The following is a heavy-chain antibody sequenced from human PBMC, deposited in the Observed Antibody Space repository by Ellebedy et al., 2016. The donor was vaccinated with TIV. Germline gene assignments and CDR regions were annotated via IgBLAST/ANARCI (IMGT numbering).Heavy chain of an antibody. V-gene: IGHV3-23*01. Sequence: GESLTISCVASGFTLSNFAASWVRRAPGKGLEWVSGISGSGGVTYYADSVKGRFTMSGDNSKNSLYLQMNSLRAEDTAVYYCAKGGDTNWYDFDRWGQGTLVTVSS. CDR2: ISGSGGVT. D-gene: IGHD1-1*01. J-gene: IGHJ4*02. CDR3: AKGGDTNWYDFDR. CDR1: GFTLSNFA.